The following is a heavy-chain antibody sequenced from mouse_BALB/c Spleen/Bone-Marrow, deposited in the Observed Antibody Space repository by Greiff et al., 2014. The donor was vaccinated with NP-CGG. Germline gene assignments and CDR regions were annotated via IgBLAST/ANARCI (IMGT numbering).Heavy chain of an antibody. CDR3: ARDTMDY. V-gene: IGHV1S56*01. CDR1: GYTFTSYY. J-gene: IGHJ4*01. CDR2: IYPGNVNT. Sequence: QVQLQQSGPELVKPGASVRISCKASGYTFTSYYIHWVKQRPGKGLEWIGWIYPGNVNTKYNEKLKGKSTLTADKSSSTAYMQLSSLTSEDSAVYFCARDTMDYWGQGTSVTVSS.